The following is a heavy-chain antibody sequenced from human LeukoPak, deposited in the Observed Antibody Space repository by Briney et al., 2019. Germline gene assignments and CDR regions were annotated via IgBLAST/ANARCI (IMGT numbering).Heavy chain of an antibody. CDR2: IYSGGHT. J-gene: IGHJ4*02. CDR1: GFTVSSNY. Sequence: GGSLGLSCAASGFTVSSNYMSWVRQAPGKGLEWVSVIYSGGHTFSADSVKGRFTISRDNSKNTLYLQMNSLRVEDTAVYYCARASSGWNYFDYWGQGTLVTVSS. D-gene: IGHD6-19*01. V-gene: IGHV3-66*01. CDR3: ARASSGWNYFDY.